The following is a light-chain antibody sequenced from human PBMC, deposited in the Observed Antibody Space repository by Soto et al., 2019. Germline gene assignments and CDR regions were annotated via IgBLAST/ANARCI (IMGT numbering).Light chain of an antibody. J-gene: IGLJ3*02. CDR3: SSYTSSSLGV. V-gene: IGLV2-14*01. Sequence: QSALTQPASVSGSPGQSITISCTGTSSDVGGYNYVSWYQQHPGKAPKLMIYDVSNRPSGVSNRFSGSNSGNTASLTISGLQAEDEADYYCSSYTSSSLGVFGGGTKLTVL. CDR1: SSDVGGYNY. CDR2: DVS.